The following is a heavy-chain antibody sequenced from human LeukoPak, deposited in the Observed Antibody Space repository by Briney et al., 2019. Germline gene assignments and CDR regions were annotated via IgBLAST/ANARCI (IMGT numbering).Heavy chain of an antibody. Sequence: GGSLRLSCAASGFTFSSYEMNWVRQAPGKGLEWVSYISSSGGTIYYADSVKGRFTISRDNAKNSLYLQMNSLRAEDTAIYYCAREWMGYSSSRRDYYYYMDVWGKGTTVTVSS. CDR2: ISSSGGTI. CDR3: AREWMGYSSSRRDYYYYMDV. D-gene: IGHD6-13*01. J-gene: IGHJ6*03. CDR1: GFTFSSYE. V-gene: IGHV3-48*03.